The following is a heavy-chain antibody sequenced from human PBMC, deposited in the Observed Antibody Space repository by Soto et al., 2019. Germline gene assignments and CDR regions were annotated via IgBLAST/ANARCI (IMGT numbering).Heavy chain of an antibody. V-gene: IGHV4-31*03. D-gene: IGHD1-20*01. CDR3: ARMYNWNNAWFDP. Sequence: TLSLTCSVSGGSISSGGYYWSWIRQHPGKGLEWIGYLYYSGSTDYNPSLKSRVTISIDTSKNHFSLKLSSVTAADTAVYYCARMYNWNNAWFDPWGQGTLVTVSS. CDR1: GGSISSGGYY. CDR2: LYYSGST. J-gene: IGHJ5*02.